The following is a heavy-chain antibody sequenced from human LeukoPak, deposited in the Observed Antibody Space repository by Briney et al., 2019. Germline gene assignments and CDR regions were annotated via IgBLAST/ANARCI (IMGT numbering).Heavy chain of an antibody. J-gene: IGHJ6*03. V-gene: IGHV3-23*01. CDR1: GFTFIAYD. CDR2: ITDSGDST. Sequence: PGGSLRLSCVASGFTFIAYDMNWVRQAPGKGLEWVSRITDSGDSTYYADSVKGRFTISRDNSKNTLYLQMNSLRAEDTAVYYCAKDLEDDSSGYYESYYYYYMDVWGKGTTVTVSS. CDR3: AKDLEDDSSGYYESYYYYYMDV. D-gene: IGHD3-22*01.